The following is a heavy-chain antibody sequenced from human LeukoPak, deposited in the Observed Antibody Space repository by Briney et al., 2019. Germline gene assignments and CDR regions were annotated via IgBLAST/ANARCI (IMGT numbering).Heavy chain of an antibody. V-gene: IGHV3-30*03. Sequence: GGSLRLSCAASGFTFSSYGMHWVRQAPGKGLEWAAVISYDGSNKYYADSVKGRFTISRDNSKNTLYLQMNSLRAEDTAVYYCARDLRVGATGDYWGQGTLVTVSS. CDR1: GFTFSSYG. J-gene: IGHJ4*02. D-gene: IGHD1-26*01. CDR2: ISYDGSNK. CDR3: ARDLRVGATGDY.